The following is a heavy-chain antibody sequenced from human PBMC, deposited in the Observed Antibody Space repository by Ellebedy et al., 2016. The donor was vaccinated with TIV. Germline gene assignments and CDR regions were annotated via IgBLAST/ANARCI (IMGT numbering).Heavy chain of an antibody. CDR1: GYTFTSYT. D-gene: IGHD4-17*01. CDR3: AREGGRGYGEIDD. J-gene: IGHJ4*02. CDR2: MNPNSGDT. Sequence: AASVKVSCKSSGYTFTSYTIHWVRQASGQGLEWMGWMNPNSGDTGYSLKFQGRVTMTTNRSVSTAYMELLSLASDDTAMYYCAREGGRGYGEIDDWGQGTLVNVSS. V-gene: IGHV1-8*01.